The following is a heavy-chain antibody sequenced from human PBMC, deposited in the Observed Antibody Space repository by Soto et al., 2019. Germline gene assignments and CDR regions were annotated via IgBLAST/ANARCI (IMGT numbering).Heavy chain of an antibody. J-gene: IGHJ4*02. CDR1: GGTSTRYA. Sequence: QERLVQSGAEVRKPGSSVKVSCKVTGGTSTRYAINWVRQAPGQGLEWMGGIVPLFGTSKYAQRFQGRVTITADTSTNIAYMELRSLRSEDTAVYYCNRGSEYDFWSGYLWGQGTLVSVSS. CDR3: NRGSEYDFWSGYL. CDR2: IVPLFGTS. V-gene: IGHV1-69*06. D-gene: IGHD3-3*01.